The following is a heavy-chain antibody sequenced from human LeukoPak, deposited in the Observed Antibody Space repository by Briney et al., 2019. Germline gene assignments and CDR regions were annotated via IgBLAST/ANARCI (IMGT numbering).Heavy chain of an antibody. D-gene: IGHD6-19*01. CDR2: MYYSGST. V-gene: IGHV4-61*01. CDR1: GASVSSGPNY. J-gene: IGHJ4*02. CDR3: AKGGHSSGWYHDY. Sequence: SETLSLTCTVSGASVSSGPNYWSWIRQSPGEGLEWIASMYYSGSTNYNPSLKSRVTISADTSKNQFSLKLSSVTAADTAVYYCAKGGHSSGWYHDYWGQGTLVTVSS.